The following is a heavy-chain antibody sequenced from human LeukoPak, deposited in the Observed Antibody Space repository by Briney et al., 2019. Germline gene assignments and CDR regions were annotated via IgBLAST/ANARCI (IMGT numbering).Heavy chain of an antibody. J-gene: IGHJ3*02. Sequence: SETLSLTCTVSGGSISSYYWSWIRQPPGKGLEWIGYIYYSGSTNYNPSLESRVTISVDTSKNQFSLKLSSVTAADTAVYYCARRNTHSDAFDIWGQGTMVTVSS. CDR2: IYYSGST. CDR1: GGSISSYY. V-gene: IGHV4-59*08. CDR3: ARRNTHSDAFDI. D-gene: IGHD2-2*02.